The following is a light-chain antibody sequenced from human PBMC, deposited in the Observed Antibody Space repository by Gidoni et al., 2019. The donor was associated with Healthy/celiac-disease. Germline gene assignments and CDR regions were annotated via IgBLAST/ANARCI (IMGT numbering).Light chain of an antibody. CDR3: SSYTSSSTLE. V-gene: IGLV2-14*01. CDR1: SSDVGGYNY. J-gene: IGLJ3*02. CDR2: EVS. Sequence: QSALTQPASVSGSPGQSITIPCTGTSSDVGGYNYVSWYQQPPGKAPKLMIYEVSNRPSGVSNRFSGSKSGNTASLTISGLQAEDEADYYCSSYTSSSTLEFGGGTKLTVL.